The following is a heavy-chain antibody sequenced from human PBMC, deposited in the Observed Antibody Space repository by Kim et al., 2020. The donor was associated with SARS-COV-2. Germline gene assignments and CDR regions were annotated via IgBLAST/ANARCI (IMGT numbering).Heavy chain of an antibody. D-gene: IGHD3-22*01. J-gene: IGHJ4*02. CDR2: IYYSGST. V-gene: IGHV4-59*01. CDR1: GGSISSYY. Sequence: SETLSLTCTVSGGSISSYYWSWIRQPPGKGLEWIGYIYYSGSTNYNPSLKSRVTISVDTSKNQFSLKLSSVTAADTAMYYCARDRLYYYDSSGYRYFDYWGQGTLVTVSS. CDR3: ARDRLYYYDSSGYRYFDY.